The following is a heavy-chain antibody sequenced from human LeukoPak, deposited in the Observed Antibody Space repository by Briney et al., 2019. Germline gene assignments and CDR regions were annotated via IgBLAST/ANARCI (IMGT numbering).Heavy chain of an antibody. V-gene: IGHV3-23*01. Sequence: TGGSLRLSCAASGFILTNHAMRWVRQAPGKGLEWVSDITSRGGSVYYADSVKGRFTISRDNSKNTVYLQMNSLRAEDTAIYYCAKVLGYCSGGNCYSDNWGQGTLVTVSS. CDR3: AKVLGYCSGGNCYSDN. D-gene: IGHD2-15*01. CDR1: GFILTNHA. CDR2: ITSRGGSV. J-gene: IGHJ4*02.